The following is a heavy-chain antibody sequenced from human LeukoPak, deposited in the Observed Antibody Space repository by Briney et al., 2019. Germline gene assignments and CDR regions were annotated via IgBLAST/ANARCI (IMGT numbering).Heavy chain of an antibody. J-gene: IGHJ4*02. V-gene: IGHV4-59*01. CDR1: GGSISTYY. Sequence: PSETLSLTCTVSGGSISTYYWSWIRQPPGKGLEWIGYIYYSGSTSYNPSLKSRVTISVDTSKNQFSLKLSSVTAADTAVYYCARVITVRGVIFDYWGQGTLVTVSS. D-gene: IGHD3-16*01. CDR2: IYYSGST. CDR3: ARVITVRGVIFDY.